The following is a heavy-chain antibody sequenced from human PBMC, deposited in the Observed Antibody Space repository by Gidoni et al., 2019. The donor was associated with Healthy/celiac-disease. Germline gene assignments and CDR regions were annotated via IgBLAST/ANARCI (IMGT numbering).Heavy chain of an antibody. CDR2: RWYDGSNK. CDR1: GFTFSSYG. V-gene: IGHV3-33*01. J-gene: IGHJ4*02. Sequence: QVQLVESGGGVVQPGRSLRLSCAASGFTFSSYGMHGVRQAPGQGLEWVAVRWYDGSNKYYADSVKGRFTISRDNSKNTLYLQMNSLRAEDTAVYYCARDFQQQLVQLDYWGQGTLVTVSS. CDR3: ARDFQQQLVQLDY. D-gene: IGHD6-13*01.